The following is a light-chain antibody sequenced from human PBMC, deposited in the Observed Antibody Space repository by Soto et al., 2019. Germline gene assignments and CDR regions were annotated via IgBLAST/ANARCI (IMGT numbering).Light chain of an antibody. Sequence: QLVLTQSPSASASLGASVKLTCTLSSGHSNYAIAWHQQQPEKGPRYLMKLNRDGSHSKGDGIPNRFSGSSSGAERYLTXXXXXXXDXADYYCQTWGTGIVIFGGGTKLTVL. V-gene: IGLV4-69*01. CDR2: LNRDGSH. J-gene: IGLJ2*01. CDR1: SGHSNYA. CDR3: QTWGTGIVI.